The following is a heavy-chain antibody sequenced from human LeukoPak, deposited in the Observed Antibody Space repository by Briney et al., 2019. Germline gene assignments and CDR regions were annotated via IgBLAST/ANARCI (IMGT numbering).Heavy chain of an antibody. CDR1: GYTFSSYG. D-gene: IGHD2-2*01. V-gene: IGHV1-18*01. CDR3: ARTGDIVVVPAAIPRYYYYYYMDV. Sequence: ASVKVSCKASGYTFSSYGISWVRQAPGQGLEWMGWISGYNGNTNSAQKLQGRVSMTTDTSTSTAYVELRSLRSEDTAVYYCARTGDIVVVPAAIPRYYYYYYMDVWGKGTAVTVSS. J-gene: IGHJ6*03. CDR2: ISGYNGNT.